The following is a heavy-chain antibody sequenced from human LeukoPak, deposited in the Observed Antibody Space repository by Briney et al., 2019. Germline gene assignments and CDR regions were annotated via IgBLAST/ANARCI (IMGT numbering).Heavy chain of an antibody. J-gene: IGHJ6*02. CDR1: GGSISSGDYY. V-gene: IGHV4-30-4*01. CDR2: IYYSGNP. Sequence: SETLSLTCTVSGGSISSGDYYWTWIRQPPGKGLEWIEYIYYSGNPHYNPSLKSRVSISVDTAKNQLSLNLSSVTAADTAVYYCARDQNKYDSSGYYYYQYGMDVWGQGTTVTVSS. D-gene: IGHD3-22*01. CDR3: ARDQNKYDSSGYYYYQYGMDV.